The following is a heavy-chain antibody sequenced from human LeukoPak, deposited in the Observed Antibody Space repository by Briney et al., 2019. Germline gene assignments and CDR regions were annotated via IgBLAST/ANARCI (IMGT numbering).Heavy chain of an antibody. D-gene: IGHD2-15*01. CDR2: TNQDGSEK. J-gene: IGHJ4*02. V-gene: IGHV3-7*01. CDR1: GFTFSSYW. CDR3: ARDAYSGGSCYAY. Sequence: GGSLRLSCAVSGFTFSSYWMSWVRQAPGKGLEWVANTNQDGSEKYYVDSLEGRFTVSRDNAKNSLFLQMNSLRAEDTAVYYCARDAYSGGSCYAYWGQGTLVIVSS.